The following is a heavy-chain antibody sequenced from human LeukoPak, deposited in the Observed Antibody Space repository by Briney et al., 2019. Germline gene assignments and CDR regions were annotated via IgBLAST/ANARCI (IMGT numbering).Heavy chain of an antibody. V-gene: IGHV3-48*01. CDR2: ISDSSAM. J-gene: IGHJ4*02. Sequence: GGSLRLSCAASGFSFSRYSMKWVRQAPGKGLEWVSYISDSSAMYYADSVRGRFTISRDNAKNSLFLQMSSLRVEDTGVYYCARDGGYSGYDADCWGPGTLVTVSS. D-gene: IGHD5-12*01. CDR1: GFSFSRYS. CDR3: ARDGGYSGYDADC.